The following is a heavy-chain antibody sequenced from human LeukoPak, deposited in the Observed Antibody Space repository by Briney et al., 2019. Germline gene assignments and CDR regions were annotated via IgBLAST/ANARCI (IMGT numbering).Heavy chain of an antibody. D-gene: IGHD3-22*01. J-gene: IGHJ4*02. V-gene: IGHV1-46*01. Sequence: ASVKVSCKASGYTFTSYYMHWVRQAPGQGLEWMGIINPSGGSTSYAQKFQGRVTMTTDTSTSTAYMELRSLRSDDTAVYYCARDTFYDSSGHPKPYWGQGTLVTVSS. CDR3: ARDTFYDSSGHPKPY. CDR2: INPSGGST. CDR1: GYTFTSYY.